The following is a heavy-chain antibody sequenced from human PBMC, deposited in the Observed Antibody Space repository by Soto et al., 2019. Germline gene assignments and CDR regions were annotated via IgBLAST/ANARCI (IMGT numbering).Heavy chain of an antibody. CDR3: ATSYDSGFDP. CDR2: IKPDNGDT. D-gene: IGHD5-12*01. J-gene: IGHJ5*02. V-gene: IGHV1-18*04. Sequence: QLQLVQSGAEVERPGASVRVSCKAYGYPFSKYGISWIRQAPGQGLEWMGWIKPDNGDTNYAQKFQGRVTITTDTSSNTAYMELRSLRSDDTAVYYCATSYDSGFDPWGQGTLVSVSS. CDR1: GYPFSKYG.